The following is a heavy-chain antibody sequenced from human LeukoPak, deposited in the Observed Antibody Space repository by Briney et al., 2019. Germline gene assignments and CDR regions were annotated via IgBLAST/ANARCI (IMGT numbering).Heavy chain of an antibody. D-gene: IGHD3-10*01. V-gene: IGHV1-2*02. Sequence: ASVKVSCKASGYTFTGYYMHWVRQAPGQGLEWMGWINPNSGGTNYAQKFQGRVTMTRDTSISTAYMELSRLRSDDTAVYYCARGPSLVRGVIMPGSVGGMDVWGQGTTVTVSS. CDR2: INPNSGGT. J-gene: IGHJ6*02. CDR3: ARGPSLVRGVIMPGSVGGMDV. CDR1: GYTFTGYY.